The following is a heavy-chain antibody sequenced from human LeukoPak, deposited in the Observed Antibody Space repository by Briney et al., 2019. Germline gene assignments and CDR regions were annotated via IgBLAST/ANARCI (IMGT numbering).Heavy chain of an antibody. CDR2: IYHSGST. Sequence: SETLSLTCSVSGYSISSGYYWGWIRQPPGKGLEWIGSIYHSGSTYYNPSLKSRVTISVDTSKNQLSLKLSSVTAADTAVYYCARGPPRYSSGWGQGTLVTVSS. CDR3: ARGPPRYSSG. V-gene: IGHV4-38-2*02. D-gene: IGHD6-19*01. CDR1: GYSISSGYY. J-gene: IGHJ4*02.